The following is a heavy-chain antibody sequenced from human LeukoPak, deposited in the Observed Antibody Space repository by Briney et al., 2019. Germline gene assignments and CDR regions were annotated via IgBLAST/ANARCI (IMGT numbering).Heavy chain of an antibody. J-gene: IGHJ6*03. CDR3: ARVAYHYYYYMDV. Sequence: SETLSLTCAVPGDSISSSSYYWGWIRQPPGKGLEWIGSIYYSGSTYYNPSLKSRVTISVDTSKNQFSLKLSSVTAADTAVYYCARVAYHYYYYMDVWGKGTTVTVSS. V-gene: IGHV4-39*01. CDR1: GDSISSSSYY. CDR2: IYYSGST.